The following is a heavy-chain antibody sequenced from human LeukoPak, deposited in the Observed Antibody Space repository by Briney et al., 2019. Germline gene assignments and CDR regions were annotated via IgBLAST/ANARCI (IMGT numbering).Heavy chain of an antibody. D-gene: IGHD5-24*01. CDR2: SGSGSGGST. CDR1: GFTFSSSA. CDR3: AKSGYNRFDY. V-gene: IGHV3-23*01. J-gene: IGHJ4*02. Sequence: PGGSLRLSCAASGFTFSSSAMSWVRQAPEKGLEWVSNSGSGSGGSTYYVDSVKGRFTISRDNSKNTLYLQMNSLRAEDTAVYYCAKSGYNRFDYWGQGTLVTVSS.